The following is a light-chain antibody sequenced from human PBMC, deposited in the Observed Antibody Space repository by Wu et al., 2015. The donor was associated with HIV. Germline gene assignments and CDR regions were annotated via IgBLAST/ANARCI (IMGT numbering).Light chain of an antibody. CDR2: GAS. V-gene: IGKV3-15*01. CDR3: QQYNKWPPLT. Sequence: EIVMTQSPDTLSVSPGERATLSCRASETVSTNLAWYRQKPGQSPSLLIHGASIRATGVPARFSGSGSGTDFTLTISSVQSEDVGIYYCQQYNKWPPLTFGGGTKMEI. CDR1: ETVSTN. J-gene: IGKJ4*01.